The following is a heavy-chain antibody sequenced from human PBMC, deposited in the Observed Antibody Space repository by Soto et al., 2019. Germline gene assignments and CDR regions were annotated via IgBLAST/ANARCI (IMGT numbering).Heavy chain of an antibody. CDR3: ASANYDILTGYPPGFYFDY. Sequence: SETLSLTCAVYGGSFSGYYWSWIRQPPGKGLEWIGEINHSGSTNYNPSLKSRVTISVDTSKNQFSLKLSSVTAADTAVYYCASANYDILTGYPPGFYFDYWGQGTLVTAPQ. D-gene: IGHD3-9*01. J-gene: IGHJ4*02. V-gene: IGHV4-34*01. CDR2: INHSGST. CDR1: GGSFSGYY.